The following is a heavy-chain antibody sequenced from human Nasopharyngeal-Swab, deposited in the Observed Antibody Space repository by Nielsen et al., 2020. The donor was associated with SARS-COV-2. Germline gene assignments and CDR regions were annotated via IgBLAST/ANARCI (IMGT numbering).Heavy chain of an antibody. CDR3: ARVGSSWKYYYYYYGMDV. CDR2: IIPILPIT. J-gene: IGHJ6*02. V-gene: IGHV1-69*10. CDR1: GGTFSSYG. Sequence: SVKVSCKTSGGTFSSYGISWFRQAPGQGLEWMGGIIPILPITNYAQKFQDRVTITADKSTSTAYMELSSLRSEDTAAYYCARVGSSWKYYYYYYGMDVWGQGTTVTVSS. D-gene: IGHD6-13*01.